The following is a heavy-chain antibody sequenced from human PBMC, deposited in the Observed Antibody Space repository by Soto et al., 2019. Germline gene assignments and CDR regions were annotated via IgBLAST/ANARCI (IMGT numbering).Heavy chain of an antibody. CDR1: GGTFSSYA. CDR3: ARGKSMRLGGVIVQGVGGAYYGMDV. CDR2: IIPIFGTA. Sequence: QVQLVQSGAAVKKPGSSVKVSCKASGGTFSSYAIGWVRQAPGQGLEWMGGIIPIFGTANYAQQFQGRVTRTADDSTSTADMERSSRRAEDTAVYYCARGKSMRLGGVIVQGVGGAYYGMDVWGQGTTVTVSS. V-gene: IGHV1-69*12. D-gene: IGHD3-16*02. J-gene: IGHJ6*02.